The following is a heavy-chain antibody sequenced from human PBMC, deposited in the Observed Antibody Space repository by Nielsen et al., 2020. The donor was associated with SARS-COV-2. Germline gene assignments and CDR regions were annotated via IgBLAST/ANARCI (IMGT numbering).Heavy chain of an antibody. V-gene: IGHV1-2*06. CDR3: ARDLAKSGPGDMDV. CDR2: INPNSGGT. J-gene: IGHJ6*02. CDR1: GYTFTSYY. Sequence: ASVKVSCKASGYTFTSYYMHWVRQAPGQGLEWMGRINPNSGGTNYAQKFQGRVTMTRDTSISTAYMELSRLRSDDTAVYYCARDLAKSGPGDMDVWGQGTTVTVSS. D-gene: IGHD7-27*01.